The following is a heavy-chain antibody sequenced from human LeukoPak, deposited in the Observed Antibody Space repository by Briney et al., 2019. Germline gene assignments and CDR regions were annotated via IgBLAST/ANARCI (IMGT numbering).Heavy chain of an antibody. Sequence: SETLSLTCTVSGGSISSSSYYWGWIRQPPGKGLEWIGSIYYSGSTYYIPSLKSRVTISVDTSKNQFSLNLSSVTAADTAVYYCARQEIGLRSFDPWGQGTLVTVSS. CDR3: ARQEIGLRSFDP. CDR2: IYYSGST. J-gene: IGHJ5*02. V-gene: IGHV4-39*01. D-gene: IGHD3/OR15-3a*01. CDR1: GGSISSSSYY.